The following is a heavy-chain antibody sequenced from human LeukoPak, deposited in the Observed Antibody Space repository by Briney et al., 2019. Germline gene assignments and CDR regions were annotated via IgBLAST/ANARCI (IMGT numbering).Heavy chain of an antibody. Sequence: QPGRSLRLSCAASGFTFDNYAMHWVRHAPGKGLEWVSGLSWNSGSIGYADSVKGRFTISRDNAKNSLYLQMNSLRAEDTALYYCAKVPCGEGSGWYGCYWYFDLWGRGTLVTVSS. CDR2: LSWNSGSI. V-gene: IGHV3-9*01. CDR3: AKVPCGEGSGWYGCYWYFDL. CDR1: GFTFDNYA. D-gene: IGHD6-19*01. J-gene: IGHJ2*01.